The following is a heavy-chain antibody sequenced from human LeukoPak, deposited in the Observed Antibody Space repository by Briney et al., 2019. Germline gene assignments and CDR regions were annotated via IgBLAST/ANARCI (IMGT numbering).Heavy chain of an antibody. D-gene: IGHD3-22*01. Sequence: SETLSLTCTVSGYSISSGYYWGWIRQPPGKGLEWIGSIYHSGSTYYNPSLKSRVTISVDTSKNQFSLKLSSVTAADTAVYFCARVRVSSGSHPWYFDYWGQGILVTVSS. V-gene: IGHV4-38-2*02. CDR1: GYSISSGYY. CDR2: IYHSGST. J-gene: IGHJ4*02. CDR3: ARVRVSSGSHPWYFDY.